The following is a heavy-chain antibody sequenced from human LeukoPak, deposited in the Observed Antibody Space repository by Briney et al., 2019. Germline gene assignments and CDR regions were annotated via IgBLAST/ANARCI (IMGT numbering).Heavy chain of an antibody. V-gene: IGHV3-21*01. D-gene: IGHD2-21*01. CDR3: ARVDIVAGPAFDI. CDR2: ISSSSSYI. CDR1: GFTFSSYS. Sequence: GGSLRLSCAASGFTFSSYSMNRVRQAPGKGLEWVSSISSSSSYIYYADSVKGRFTISRDNAKNSLYLQMNSLRAEDTAVYCCARVDIVAGPAFDIWGQGTTVTVSS. J-gene: IGHJ3*02.